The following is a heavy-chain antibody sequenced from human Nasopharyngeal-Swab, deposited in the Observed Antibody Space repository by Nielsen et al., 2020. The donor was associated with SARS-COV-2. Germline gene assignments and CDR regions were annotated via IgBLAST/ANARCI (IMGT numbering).Heavy chain of an antibody. J-gene: IGHJ4*02. CDR3: AKDGGGWLTSGWYYFDF. Sequence: GESLKISCAASGFTFSSYAMSWVRQAPGKGLEWVSAISGRGGSTYYAHSVKGRFTISRDNSKNPVFLQMNSLRAEDTALFFCAKDGGGWLTSGWYYFDFWGQGSQVTVSS. V-gene: IGHV3-23*01. D-gene: IGHD6-19*01. CDR2: ISGRGGST. CDR1: GFTFSSYA.